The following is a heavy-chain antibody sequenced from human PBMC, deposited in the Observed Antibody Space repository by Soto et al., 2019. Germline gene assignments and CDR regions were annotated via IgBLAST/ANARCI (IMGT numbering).Heavy chain of an antibody. CDR1: GFTFSSYG. J-gene: IGHJ5*02. Sequence: QVQLVESGGGVVQPGRSLRLSCAASGFTFSSYGMHWVRQAPGKGLEWVAVIWYDGSNKYYADSVKGRFTISRDNCKNTLYLQMNSLRAEDTAVYYCARSLIAARHWWFDPWGQGTLVTVSS. CDR2: IWYDGSNK. V-gene: IGHV3-33*01. CDR3: ARSLIAARHWWFDP. D-gene: IGHD6-6*01.